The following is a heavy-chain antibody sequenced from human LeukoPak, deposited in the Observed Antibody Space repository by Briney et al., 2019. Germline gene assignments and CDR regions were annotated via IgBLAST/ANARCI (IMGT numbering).Heavy chain of an antibody. D-gene: IGHD3-3*01. Sequence: ETLSLTCTVSGGSISSSSYYWGWIRQPPGKGLEWIGTIYYSGSTYYNPSLKSRVTISVDTSKNQFSLKLSSVTAADTAVYYCASAKFYDFWSGHGWFDPWGQGTLVTVSS. CDR3: ASAKFYDFWSGHGWFDP. V-gene: IGHV4-39*07. CDR2: IYYSGST. CDR1: GGSISSSSYY. J-gene: IGHJ5*02.